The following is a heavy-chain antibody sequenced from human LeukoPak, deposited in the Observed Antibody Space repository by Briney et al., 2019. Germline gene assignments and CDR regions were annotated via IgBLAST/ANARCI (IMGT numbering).Heavy chain of an antibody. V-gene: IGHV1-2*02. CDR3: ARSAESSSWVEFDY. Sequence: GASVKVSCKASGYTFTGYYMHWVRQAPGQGLEWMGWINPNSGGTNYAQKFQGRGTMTRDTSISTAYMELSRLRSDDTAVYYCARSAESSSWVEFDYWGQGTLVTVSS. CDR1: GYTFTGYY. D-gene: IGHD6-13*01. J-gene: IGHJ4*02. CDR2: INPNSGGT.